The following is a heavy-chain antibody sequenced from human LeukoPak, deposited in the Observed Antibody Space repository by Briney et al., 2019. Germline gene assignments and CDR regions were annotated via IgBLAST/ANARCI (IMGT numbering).Heavy chain of an antibody. CDR2: IYQGGRT. CDR1: GDSMNSSNW. Sequence: SETLSLTCAVSGDSMNSSNWWSWVRQSPGKGLEWIGEIYQGGRTNYKSSLKSRVSISVDKSRNQLSLKLTSVTAADTAVYYCARGDASGYPDCWGQGTLVTVSS. D-gene: IGHD3-22*01. V-gene: IGHV4-4*02. J-gene: IGHJ4*02. CDR3: ARGDASGYPDC.